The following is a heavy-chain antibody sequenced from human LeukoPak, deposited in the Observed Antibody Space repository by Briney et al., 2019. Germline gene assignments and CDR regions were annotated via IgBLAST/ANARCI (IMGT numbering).Heavy chain of an antibody. CDR1: GYTFTGYN. V-gene: IGHV1-2*02. Sequence: ASVKVSCKASGYTFTGYNMHWVRQAPGQGLEWMGWINPNSGGTNYAQKFQGRVTMTRDTSISTAYMELSRLRSDDTAVYYCTRVGERYSSGWYTYWGQGTLVTVSS. D-gene: IGHD6-19*01. J-gene: IGHJ4*02. CDR2: INPNSGGT. CDR3: TRVGERYSSGWYTY.